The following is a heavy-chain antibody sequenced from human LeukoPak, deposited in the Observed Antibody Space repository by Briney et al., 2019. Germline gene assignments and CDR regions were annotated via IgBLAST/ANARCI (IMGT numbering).Heavy chain of an antibody. CDR1: GFTFTSYG. J-gene: IGHJ5*01. CDR3: AKGLWCIDGGEAFDF. D-gene: IGHD2-21*01. V-gene: IGHV3-30*18. CDR2: LSHAETTQ. Sequence: GGSLRLSCEVSGFTFTSYGMHWVRQAPGKGLEWVAWLSHAETTQHYADSVKGRFTISRDSSKNMLFLQMNNLRHEDTATYYCAKGLWCIDGGEAFDFWGQGTLVTVSS.